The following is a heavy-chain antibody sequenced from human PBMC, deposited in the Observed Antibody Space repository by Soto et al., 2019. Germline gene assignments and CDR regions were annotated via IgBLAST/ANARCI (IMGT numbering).Heavy chain of an antibody. CDR1: GDSVSINDAA. J-gene: IGHJ4*02. CDR2: TYYRSKWYY. CDR3: ARSNLGFIDY. V-gene: IGHV6-1*01. D-gene: IGHD1-26*01. Sequence: SQTLSLTCVISGDSVSINDAAWNWIRQSPSRGLEWLGRTYYRSKWYYGYTASVKSRISINPDTSKNQFSLQLKSVTPEDTAVYYCARSNLGFIDYWGQGTLVTVSS.